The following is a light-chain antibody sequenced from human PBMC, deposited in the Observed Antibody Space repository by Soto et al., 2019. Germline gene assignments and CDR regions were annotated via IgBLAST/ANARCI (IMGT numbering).Light chain of an antibody. J-gene: IGKJ2*01. CDR1: QSINSE. CDR2: GAS. Sequence: EMVMTQSPATLSLSPGERAALSGRASQSINSELAWYQQKPGQPPRLLIYGASTRATGVPARFTGSESGSEFTLTISGLQSEDFAVYYCQQGHNWPLTFGQGTRLEI. V-gene: IGKV3-15*01. CDR3: QQGHNWPLT.